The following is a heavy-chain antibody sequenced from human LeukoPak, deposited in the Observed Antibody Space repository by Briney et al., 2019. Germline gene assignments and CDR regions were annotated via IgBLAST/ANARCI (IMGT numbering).Heavy chain of an antibody. CDR2: IIPIFGTA. Sequence: GSSVKVSCKASGGTFISYAISWVRQAPGQGLEWMGGIIPIFGTANYAQKFQGRVTITADESTSTAYMELSSLRSEATAVYYCARAPGEYQLLWRVFDTGAEGQWSPSRQ. CDR1: GGTFISYA. V-gene: IGHV1-69*01. D-gene: IGHD2-2*01. J-gene: IGHJ3*02. CDR3: ARAPGEYQLLWRVFDT.